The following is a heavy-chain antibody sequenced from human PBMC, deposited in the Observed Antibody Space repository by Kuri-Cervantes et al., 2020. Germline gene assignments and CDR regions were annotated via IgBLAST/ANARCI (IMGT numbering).Heavy chain of an antibody. D-gene: IGHD3-16*02. CDR3: TTGGYDYIWGSYRHVDY. V-gene: IGHV3-64*02. Sequence: GESLKISCAASGFTFSSYAMHWVRQAPGKGLEYVSAISSNGGSTYYADSVKGRFTISRDNSKNTLYLQMGSLRAEDMAVYYCTTGGYDYIWGSYRHVDYWGQGTLVTVSS. CDR1: GFTFSSYA. CDR2: ISSNGGST. J-gene: IGHJ4*02.